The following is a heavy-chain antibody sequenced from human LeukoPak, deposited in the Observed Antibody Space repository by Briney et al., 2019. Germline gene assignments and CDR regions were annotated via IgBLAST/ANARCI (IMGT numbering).Heavy chain of an antibody. J-gene: IGHJ4*02. CDR1: GFTFSSFD. D-gene: IGHD4-23*01. CDR3: ARDYGGNPGY. Sequence: GGSLRLSCAASGFTFSSFDMNWVSQAPGKGLEWVSYISSSGRSVYYADSVKGRFTISRDNAKNSLYLQMNSLRAEDTAVYYCARDYGGNPGYWGQGTLVTVSS. V-gene: IGHV3-48*03. CDR2: ISSSGRSV.